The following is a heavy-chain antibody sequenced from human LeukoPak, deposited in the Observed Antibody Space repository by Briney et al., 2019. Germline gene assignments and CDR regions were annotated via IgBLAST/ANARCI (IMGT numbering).Heavy chain of an antibody. CDR1: GGTFSGYA. CDR2: IIPIFGTA. D-gene: IGHD2-2*01. CDR3: ARDRAVVPAAIWGSAFDP. Sequence: SVKVSCKASGGTFSGYAISWVRQAPGQGLEWMGGIIPIFGTANYAQKFQGRVTITTDESTSTAYMELSSLRSEDTAVYYCARDRAVVPAAIWGSAFDPWGQGTLVTVSS. V-gene: IGHV1-69*05. J-gene: IGHJ5*02.